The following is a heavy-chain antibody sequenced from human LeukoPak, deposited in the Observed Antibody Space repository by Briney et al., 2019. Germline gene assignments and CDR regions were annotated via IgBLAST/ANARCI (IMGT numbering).Heavy chain of an antibody. V-gene: IGHV3-23*01. J-gene: IGHJ4*02. CDR1: GFTFSSYT. D-gene: IGHD7-27*01. CDR3: AKDGGLWVSAHWGDS. CDR2: ITTSDGNT. Sequence: GGSLRLSCAASGFTFSSYTMSWVRQAPGKGLEWVSTITTSDGNTYYADSVKGRFTVPRDNSKNTLFLQMNSLRAGDTAVYYCAKDGGLWVSAHWGDSWGRGTLVTVSS.